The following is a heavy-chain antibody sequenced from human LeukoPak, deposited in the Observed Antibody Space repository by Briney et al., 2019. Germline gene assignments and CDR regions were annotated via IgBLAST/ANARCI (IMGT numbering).Heavy chain of an antibody. D-gene: IGHD3-3*01. CDR1: GFTFSNYW. J-gene: IGHJ3*02. CDR2: IDNAGSIT. V-gene: IGHV3-74*03. Sequence: GGSLRLSCAASGFTFSNYWIHWVRQAPGKGLVWVSRIDNAGSITTYADSVKGRFTISRDNSKNTLYLQMNSLRAEDTAVYYCARGRFLEWFDAFDIWGQGTMVTVSS. CDR3: ARGRFLEWFDAFDI.